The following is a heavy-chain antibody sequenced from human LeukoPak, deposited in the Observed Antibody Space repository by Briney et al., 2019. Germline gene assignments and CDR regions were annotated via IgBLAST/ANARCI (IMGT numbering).Heavy chain of an antibody. Sequence: GGSLRLSCAASGFTFSSYWMSWVRQAPGKGLEWVSSISSSGSYIYYADSVKGRFTISTDNSKNTLYLQMNSLRAEDTAVYYCAKRRRSFTDAFDIWGQGTMVTVSS. CDR1: GFTFSSYW. CDR2: ISSSGSYI. J-gene: IGHJ3*02. V-gene: IGHV3-23*01. CDR3: AKRRRSFTDAFDI. D-gene: IGHD3-16*02.